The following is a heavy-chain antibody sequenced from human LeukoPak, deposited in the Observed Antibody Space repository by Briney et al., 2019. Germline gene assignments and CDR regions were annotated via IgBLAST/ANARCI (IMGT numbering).Heavy chain of an antibody. J-gene: IGHJ4*02. CDR3: TAFYSYDFWSGYYLDLDY. V-gene: IGHV3-15*01. CDR1: GFTFNNAW. Sequence: GGSLRLSCAASGFTFNNAWMSWVRQAPGKGLEWVGRIKSKTDGGTTDYAAPVKGRFTISRDDSKNTLYLQMNSLKTEDTALYYCTAFYSYDFWSGYYLDLDYWGQGTLVSVSS. CDR2: IKSKTDGGTT. D-gene: IGHD3-3*01.